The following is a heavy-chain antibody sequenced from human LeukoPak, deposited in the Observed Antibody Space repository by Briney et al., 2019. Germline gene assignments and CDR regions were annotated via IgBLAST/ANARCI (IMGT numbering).Heavy chain of an antibody. CDR1: GGSMSPYH. V-gene: IGHV4-34*01. Sequence: SETLSLTCTVSGGSMSPYHWSWIRQPPGKGLEWIGEINHSGSTNYNPSLKSRVTISVDTSKNQFSLKLSSVTAADTAVYYCARATSSIAARNFDYWGQGTLVTVSS. CDR2: INHSGST. CDR3: ARATSSIAARNFDY. J-gene: IGHJ4*02. D-gene: IGHD6-6*01.